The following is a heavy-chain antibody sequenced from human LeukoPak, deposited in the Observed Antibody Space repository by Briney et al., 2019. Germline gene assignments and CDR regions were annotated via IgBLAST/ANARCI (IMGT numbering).Heavy chain of an antibody. CDR1: GGSISSYY. CDR2: INHSGST. CDR3: ARQKGRTVDY. J-gene: IGHJ4*02. Sequence: SETLSLTCTVSGGSISSYYWSWIRQPPGKGLEWIGEINHSGSTNYNPSLKSRVTISVDTSKNQFSLKLSSVTAADTAVYYCARQKGRTVDYWGQGTLVTVSS. V-gene: IGHV4-59*08. D-gene: IGHD1-14*01.